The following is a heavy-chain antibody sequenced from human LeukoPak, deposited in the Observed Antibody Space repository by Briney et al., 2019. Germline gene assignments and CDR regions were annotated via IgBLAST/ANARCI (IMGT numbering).Heavy chain of an antibody. V-gene: IGHV4-59*01. CDR1: GGSLSTYY. Sequence: SETLSLTCTVSGGSLSTYYWNWIRQPPGKGLEWIGYIYHSGSTKYTPSLKSRITISVDTSKNQFSLEFSSVTAADTAVYYCARGEYRGLDYSIGGQGTLVTVSS. J-gene: IGHJ4*02. CDR2: IYHSGST. D-gene: IGHD5-12*01. CDR3: ARGEYRGLDYSI.